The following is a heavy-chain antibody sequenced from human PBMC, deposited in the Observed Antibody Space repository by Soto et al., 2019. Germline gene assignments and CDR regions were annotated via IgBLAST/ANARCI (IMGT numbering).Heavy chain of an antibody. D-gene: IGHD2-2*01. CDR1: GGTFSSYA. J-gene: IGHJ6*02. CDR2: IIPIFGTA. CDR3: ASPLVPAATDYYYYYGMDV. Sequence: QVQLVQSGAEVKKPGSSVKVSCKASGGTFSSYAISWVRQAPGQGLEWMGGIIPIFGTANYAQKFQGRVTITADESTSTAYMELSSLRSEDTAVYYCASPLVPAATDYYYYYGMDVWGQGTTVTVSS. V-gene: IGHV1-69*12.